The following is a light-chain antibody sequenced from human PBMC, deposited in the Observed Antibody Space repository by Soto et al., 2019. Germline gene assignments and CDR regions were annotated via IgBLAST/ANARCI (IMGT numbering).Light chain of an antibody. J-gene: IGKJ2*01. V-gene: IGKV1-39*01. CDR2: AAS. CDR1: QTISTY. CDR3: QQSHGIPYT. Sequence: DIQMTQSPSSLSASVGDRVTITCRASQTISTYLNWNQQEPGKAPKLLIYAASSLQSGVPSRFSGSGSGTDFTLTISSLQPEDFAAYYCQQSHGIPYTFGQGTKLEIK.